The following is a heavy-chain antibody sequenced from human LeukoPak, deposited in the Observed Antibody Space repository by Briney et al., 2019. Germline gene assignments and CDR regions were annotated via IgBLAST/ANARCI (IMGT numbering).Heavy chain of an antibody. Sequence: GGSLRLSCAASGFTFSSNYMSWVRQAPGMGLEWVSVIYSGGTTYYADSVKGRFTISRDNSKNMLYLQMNSLRAEDTAVYYCAREPGTDYRKYYFDYWGQGTLVTVSS. D-gene: IGHD3/OR15-3a*01. J-gene: IGHJ4*02. V-gene: IGHV3-53*01. CDR2: IYSGGTT. CDR1: GFTFSSNY. CDR3: AREPGTDYRKYYFDY.